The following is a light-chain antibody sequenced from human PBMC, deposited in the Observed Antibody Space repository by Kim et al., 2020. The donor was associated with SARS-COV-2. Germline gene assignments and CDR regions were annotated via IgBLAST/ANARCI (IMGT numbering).Light chain of an antibody. Sequence: QSVLTQPASVSASPGQSITISCTGTSSDVGGYNYVSWYQQLPGKAPKLLIYNVSERPSGVSNRFSGSKSGNTASLTISGLQAEDEADYYCNSYTTSRTPLFGGGTQLTVL. J-gene: IGLJ2*01. CDR2: NVS. CDR1: SSDVGGYNY. V-gene: IGLV2-14*03. CDR3: NSYTTSRTPL.